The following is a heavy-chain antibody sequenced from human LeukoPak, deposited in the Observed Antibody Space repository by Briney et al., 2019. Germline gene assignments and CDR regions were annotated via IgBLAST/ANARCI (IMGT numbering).Heavy chain of an antibody. CDR1: GFTLSSYS. Sequence: PGGSLRLSCAASGFTLSSYSMNWVRQAPGKGLEWVSSISSSSSYIYYTDSVKGRFTISRDNAKNSLYLQMNSLRAEDTAVYYCARSFMARLDYWGQGTLVTVSS. CDR2: ISSSSSYI. V-gene: IGHV3-21*01. D-gene: IGHD6-6*01. J-gene: IGHJ4*02. CDR3: ARSFMARLDY.